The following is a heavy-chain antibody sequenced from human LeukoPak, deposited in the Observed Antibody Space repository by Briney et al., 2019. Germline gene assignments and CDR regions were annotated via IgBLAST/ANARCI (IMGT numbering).Heavy chain of an antibody. J-gene: IGHJ4*02. CDR1: GYRFIDYD. D-gene: IGHD5-24*01. CDR2: VSNKNGDT. CDR3: ARERDGYNLH. V-gene: IGHV1-18*01. Sequence: ASVKVSCKASGYRFIDYDIHWVRQAPGQGLEWMGWVSNKNGDTKYAQKIQGRVTMTTDTATNTVYVELRSLISDDAAVYYCARERDGYNLHWGQGTLVTVSS.